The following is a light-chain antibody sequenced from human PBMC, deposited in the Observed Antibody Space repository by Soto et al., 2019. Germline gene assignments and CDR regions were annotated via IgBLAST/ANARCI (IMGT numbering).Light chain of an antibody. V-gene: IGKV3-11*01. CDR1: ENVDTN. Sequence: EIELTQAASGLSVSPGEGGTLSCRASENVDTNLAWYQHKPGQAPRLLIYDTSIRATGIPARFSGSGSGTDFTLTISSLEPEEFAVYYCQQRSNWASLTSGGGTKVDIK. CDR2: DTS. CDR3: QQRSNWASLT. J-gene: IGKJ4*01.